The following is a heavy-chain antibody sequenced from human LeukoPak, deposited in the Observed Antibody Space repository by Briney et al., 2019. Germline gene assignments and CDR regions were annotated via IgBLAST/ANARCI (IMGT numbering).Heavy chain of an antibody. CDR2: IYYSGST. V-gene: IGHV4-59*08. CDR3: ARHGDYYDSSGYYYVLNALDI. Sequence: SETLSLTCTVSGGSISSYYWSWIRQPPGKGLEWIGYIYYSGSTNYNPSLKSRVTISVDTSKNQFSLKLSSVTAADTAVYYCARHGDYYDSSGYYYVLNALDIWGQGTMVTVSS. J-gene: IGHJ3*02. CDR1: GGSISSYY. D-gene: IGHD3-22*01.